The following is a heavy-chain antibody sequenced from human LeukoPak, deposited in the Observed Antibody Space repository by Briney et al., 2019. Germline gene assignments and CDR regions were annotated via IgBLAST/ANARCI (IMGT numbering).Heavy chain of an antibody. CDR1: GDSVSINSAA. J-gene: IGHJ4*02. CDR3: AREGRSYYSLDY. D-gene: IGHD3-10*01. V-gene: IGHV6-1*01. Sequence: SQTLSLTCAISGDSVSINSAAWNWIRQSPSRGLEWLGRTYCRSKWYNDDAVSVKSRITINPYTSKNQFPLQLNSVTPEDTAVYYCAREGRSYYSLDYWGQGTLVTVSS. CDR2: TYCRSKWYN.